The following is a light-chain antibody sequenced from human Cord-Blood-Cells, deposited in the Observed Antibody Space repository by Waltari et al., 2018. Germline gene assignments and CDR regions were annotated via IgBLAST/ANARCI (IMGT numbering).Light chain of an antibody. J-gene: IGLJ1*01. CDR2: EVS. V-gene: IGLV2-8*01. CDR1: SRDVGGYNY. CDR3: SSYAGSNSYV. Sequence: QSALTQPPSASGSPGQSVTISCTGTSRDVGGYNYVPWYQQHPGKAPKLMIYEVSKLPSGVPDRFSGSKSGNTASLTVSGLQAEDEADYYCSSYAGSNSYVFGTGTKVTVL.